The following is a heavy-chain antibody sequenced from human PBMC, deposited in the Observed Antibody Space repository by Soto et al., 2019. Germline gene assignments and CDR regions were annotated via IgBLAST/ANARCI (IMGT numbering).Heavy chain of an antibody. V-gene: IGHV1-69*12. CDR3: ARDRGPSSGYYPYWFDP. Sequence: QVQLVQSGAAVKKPGSSVQVSCKASGGTFSSYAISWVRQAPGQGLEWMGEIIPIFGTANYAQKFQGRITITADESTSTAYMELSSLRSEETAVYYCARDRGPSSGYYPYWFDPWGQGTLVTVSS. CDR2: IIPIFGTA. CDR1: GGTFSSYA. D-gene: IGHD3-22*01. J-gene: IGHJ5*02.